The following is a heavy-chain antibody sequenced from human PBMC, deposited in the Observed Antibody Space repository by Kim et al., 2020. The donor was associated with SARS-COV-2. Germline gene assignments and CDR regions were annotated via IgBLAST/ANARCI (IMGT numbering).Heavy chain of an antibody. Sequence: NANTGDTTSAQKFQGRVTVTRDTSISTAYMELSRLTSDDTAIYYCTREDYWGQGTLVTVSS. V-gene: IGHV1-2*02. CDR3: TREDY. J-gene: IGHJ4*02. CDR2: NANTGDT.